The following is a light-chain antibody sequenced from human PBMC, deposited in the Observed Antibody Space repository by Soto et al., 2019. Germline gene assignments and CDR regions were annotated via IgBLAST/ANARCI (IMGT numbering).Light chain of an antibody. Sequence: QSALTQPRSVSGSPGQSVTISCTGTSSDVGGYNYVSWYQQHPGKAPKLMIYEVSKRLSGAPDRFSGSKSGNTASLTISGLQTEDEADYYCCSYAGTYTVLFGGGTKVTVL. CDR3: CSYAGTYTVL. J-gene: IGLJ2*01. CDR1: SSDVGGYNY. V-gene: IGLV2-11*01. CDR2: EVS.